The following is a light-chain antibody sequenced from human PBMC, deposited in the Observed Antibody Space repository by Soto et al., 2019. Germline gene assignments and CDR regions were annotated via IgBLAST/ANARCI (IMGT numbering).Light chain of an antibody. V-gene: IGKV3-15*01. CDR3: QQYNKWPLT. CDR2: GAS. Sequence: EIVMTQSPATLSVSPGERATLSCRASQSVSGNLAWYQHKPGQAPGLLIYGASTRATGIPARFSGSASGTEFTLTISSVQSVDFAVYYCQQYNKWPLTFGGGTKVEIK. CDR1: QSVSGN. J-gene: IGKJ4*01.